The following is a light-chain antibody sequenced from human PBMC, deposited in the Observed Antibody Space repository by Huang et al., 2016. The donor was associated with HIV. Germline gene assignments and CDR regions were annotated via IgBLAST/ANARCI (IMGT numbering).Light chain of an antibody. CDR1: QGISSY. Sequence: IQLTQSPSSLSASVGDRVTLTCRASQGISSYLAWYQQKPGEAPKLLIYAASTLQSGVPSRFSGSGSGTDVTLTITSLQPEDSATYYCQQVDGYPLTFGPGTKVHIK. J-gene: IGKJ3*01. CDR3: QQVDGYPLT. V-gene: IGKV1-9*01. CDR2: AAS.